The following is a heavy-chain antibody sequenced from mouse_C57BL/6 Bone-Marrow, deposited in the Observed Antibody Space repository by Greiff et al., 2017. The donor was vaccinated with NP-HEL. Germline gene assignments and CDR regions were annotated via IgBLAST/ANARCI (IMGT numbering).Heavy chain of an antibody. CDR2: ISNGGGST. V-gene: IGHV5-12*01. CDR3: ARHPMVHYAMDY. Sequence: DVKLVESGGGLVQPGGSLKLSCAASGFTFSDYYMYWVRQTPEKRLEWVAYISNGGGSTYYPDTVKGRFTISRDNAKNTLYLQMSRLKSEDTAMYYCARHPMVHYAMDYWGQGTSVTVSS. J-gene: IGHJ4*01. D-gene: IGHD2-2*01. CDR1: GFTFSDYY.